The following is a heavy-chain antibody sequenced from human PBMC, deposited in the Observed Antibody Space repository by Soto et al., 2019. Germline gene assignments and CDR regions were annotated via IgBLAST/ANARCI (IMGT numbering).Heavy chain of an antibody. J-gene: IGHJ5*02. CDR1: GFTFSSYW. CDR2: INSDGSST. V-gene: IGHV3-74*01. D-gene: IGHD6-13*01. CDR3: ARARAIAAACVGWFDP. Sequence: EVQLVESGGGLVQPGGSLRLSCAASGFTFSSYWMHWVRQAPGKGLVWVSRINSDGSSTSYADSVKGRLTISRDNAKNQLYLQMNSLRAEDTAVYYCARARAIAAACVGWFDPWGQGTLVTVSS.